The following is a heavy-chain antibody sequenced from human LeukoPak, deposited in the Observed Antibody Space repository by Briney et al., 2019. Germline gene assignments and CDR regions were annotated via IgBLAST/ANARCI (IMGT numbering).Heavy chain of an antibody. CDR1: GFNFSDSR. V-gene: IGHV3-7*04. CDR3: VRGDWYFES. D-gene: IGHD2-21*01. Sequence: GGSLRLSCATSGFNFSDSRVTWLRQAPGKGLQWVANINRDGTEKHFLDSVEGRFTISRDNAKKSLYLQMSSLRPQDTALYFCVRGDWYFESWGQGTLVTVSS. CDR2: INRDGTEK. J-gene: IGHJ4*02.